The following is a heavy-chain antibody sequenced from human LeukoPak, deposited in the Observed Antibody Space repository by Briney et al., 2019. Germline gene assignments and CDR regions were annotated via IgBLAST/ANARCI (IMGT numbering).Heavy chain of an antibody. CDR2: ISVSGGST. CDR3: AATYYYDGSGDY. D-gene: IGHD3-22*01. CDR1: GFTLSSYA. Sequence: PGGSLRLSCAASGFTLSSYAMTWVRQAPGKGLQWVSTISVSGGSTYYADSVKGRFTISRDNAKNSLCLLMNSLRTEDTAVYYCAATYYYDGSGDYWGQGTPVTVSS. J-gene: IGHJ4*02. V-gene: IGHV3-23*01.